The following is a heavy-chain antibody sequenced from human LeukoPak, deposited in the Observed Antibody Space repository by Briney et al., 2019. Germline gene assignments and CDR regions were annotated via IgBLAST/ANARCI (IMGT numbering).Heavy chain of an antibody. CDR2: ISYDGSRK. CDR1: GFTFSNYG. CDR3: ARAMEGLDY. D-gene: IGHD2-8*01. Sequence: GGSLRLSCAASGFTFSNYGMHWVRQAPDKGLEWVAVISYDGSRKYYADSVKGRFTISRDNSKNTLYLQMNSLRAEDTAVYYCARAMEGLDYWGQGTLITVSS. J-gene: IGHJ4*02. V-gene: IGHV3-30*03.